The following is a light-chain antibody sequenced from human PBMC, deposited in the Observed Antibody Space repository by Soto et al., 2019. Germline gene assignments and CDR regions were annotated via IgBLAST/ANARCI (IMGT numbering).Light chain of an antibody. Sequence: ALAQPASASGSPGQSITISCTGTSTDVGAYNYVAWYQQHPVKAPKLIIYEVTNRPAGGSYRFSASKSGNTPSLTIYGPHSEDDADYYCISYTGKSASDVFGTGTKVTVL. CDR2: EVT. CDR3: ISYTGKSASDV. J-gene: IGLJ1*01. CDR1: STDVGAYNY. V-gene: IGLV2-14*01.